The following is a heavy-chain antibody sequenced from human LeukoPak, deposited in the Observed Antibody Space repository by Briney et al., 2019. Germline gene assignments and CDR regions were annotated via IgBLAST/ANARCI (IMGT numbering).Heavy chain of an antibody. D-gene: IGHD2-15*01. V-gene: IGHV1-2*02. CDR2: INPNSGGT. CDR1: GYTFTGYY. CDR3: ARAFCSGASCLLGNY. Sequence: ASVKVSCKASGYTFTGYYMHWVRQAPGQGLEWMGWINPNSGGTNYAQKFQGRVTMTRDTSITTVYMDLSRLGLDDTAVYYCARAFCSGASCLLGNYWGQGTLVTVSS. J-gene: IGHJ4*02.